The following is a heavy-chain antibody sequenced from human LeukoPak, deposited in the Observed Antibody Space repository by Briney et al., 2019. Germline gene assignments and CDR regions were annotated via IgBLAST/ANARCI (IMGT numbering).Heavy chain of an antibody. D-gene: IGHD1-26*01. CDR1: GFTFSSYA. V-gene: IGHV3-64*01. J-gene: IGHJ4*02. CDR2: ISSNGGST. CDR3: ARDGGGGATQK. Sequence: GGSLRLSCAASGFTFSSYAMHWVRQAPGKGLEYVSAISSNGGSTYYANSVKGRFTISRDNSKNTLYLQMGSLRAEDMAVYYCARDGGGGATQKWGQGTLVTVSS.